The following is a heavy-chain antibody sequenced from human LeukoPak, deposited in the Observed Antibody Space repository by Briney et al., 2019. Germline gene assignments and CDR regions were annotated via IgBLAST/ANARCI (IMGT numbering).Heavy chain of an antibody. CDR2: ISRSTDNT. D-gene: IGHD7-27*01. CDR3: AKVKSRPWGSAFDGFDV. V-gene: IGHV3-23*01. Sequence: GGSLRLSCAGSGFSFSEYGMSWVRQPPGKGLEWVSSISRSTDNTYYADSVKGRFTISRDNSKNTMYLQMNNLRAEDTAIYYCAKVKSRPWGSAFDGFDVWGQGTMVTVSS. J-gene: IGHJ3*01. CDR1: GFSFSEYG.